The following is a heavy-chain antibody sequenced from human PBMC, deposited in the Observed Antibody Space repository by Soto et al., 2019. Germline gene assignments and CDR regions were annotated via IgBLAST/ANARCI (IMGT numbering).Heavy chain of an antibody. Sequence: EVQLVQSGGDLVQPGGSLRLSCVVSGLTFRNEWMTWVRQAPGKGLEWVANINEHGSETYYVDSVKGRFIISRDNAKNSLFLQMKSLRAEDTSVYYCATHSRLKKDYWGQGTLVTVSS. CDR2: INEHGSET. D-gene: IGHD3-16*01. CDR3: ATHSRLKKDY. V-gene: IGHV3-7*02. J-gene: IGHJ4*02. CDR1: GLTFRNEW.